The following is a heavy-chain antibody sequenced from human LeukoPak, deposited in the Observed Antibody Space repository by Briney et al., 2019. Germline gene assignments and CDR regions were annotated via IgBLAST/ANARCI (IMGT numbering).Heavy chain of an antibody. V-gene: IGHV4-59*01. Sequence: SETLSLTCTVSGGSTSRYYWSWIRQPPEKGLEWIGYIYYSGNANYNPSLKSRVTISVDTSKNQFSLKLSSVTAADTAVYYCARVGGYSGYDPIDYWGQGTLVTVSS. D-gene: IGHD5-12*01. CDR3: ARVGGYSGYDPIDY. J-gene: IGHJ4*02. CDR2: IYYSGNA. CDR1: GGSTSRYY.